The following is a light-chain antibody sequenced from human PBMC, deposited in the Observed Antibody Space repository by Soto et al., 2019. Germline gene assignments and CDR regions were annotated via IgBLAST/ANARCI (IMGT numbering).Light chain of an antibody. J-gene: IGLJ2*01. CDR2: EVS. V-gene: IGLV2-14*01. CDR1: SSDVGGYNY. CDR3: SSYTSSSTNVV. Sequence: QSALTQPASVSGSPGQSITISCTGTSSDVGGYNYVSWYQQHPGKAPKLMIYEVSNRPSGVSNRFSGSKSGNTASLTISGLQDEDEAEYYCSSYTSSSTNVVFGGGTELTVL.